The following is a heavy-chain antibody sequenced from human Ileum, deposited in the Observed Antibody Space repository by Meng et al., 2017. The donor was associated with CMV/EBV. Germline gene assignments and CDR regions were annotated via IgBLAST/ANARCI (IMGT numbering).Heavy chain of an antibody. CDR2: ISGSGGST. D-gene: IGHD6-19*01. Sequence: GGSLRLSCAVSGFAFSSYAMSWVRQAPGKGLEWVSAISGSGGSTYYADSVKGRFTISRDNSKNTLCLQMNSLRAEDTAVYYCAKEQWLEHYYGMEVWGQGTTVTVSS. CDR1: GFAFSSYA. J-gene: IGHJ6*01. V-gene: IGHV3-23*01. CDR3: AKEQWLEHYYGMEV.